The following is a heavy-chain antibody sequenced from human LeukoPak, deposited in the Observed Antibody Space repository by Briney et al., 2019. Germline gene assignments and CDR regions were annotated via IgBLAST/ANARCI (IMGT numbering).Heavy chain of an antibody. V-gene: IGHV3-11*04. CDR3: AREGVTGAFFV. CDR1: GFDFRGSF. Sequence: GGSLRLSCEASGFDFRGSFMSWIRQAPGKGLEWVSYISTTGSTTFDADSVKGRFTISRDNAKNSVYLQMNRLRVEVTGVYYCAREGVTGAFFVWGQGALVTVSS. J-gene: IGHJ4*02. CDR2: ISTTGSTT. D-gene: IGHD2-21*02.